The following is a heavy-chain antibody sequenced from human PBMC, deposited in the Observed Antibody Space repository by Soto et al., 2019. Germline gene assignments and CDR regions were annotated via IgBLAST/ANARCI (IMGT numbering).Heavy chain of an antibody. CDR2: ISHGGTT. D-gene: IGHD6-19*01. CDR1: GDSITSGSY. Sequence: SETLSLTCTVSGDSITSGSYWGWIRQPPGEGPEWIASISHGGTTFYNPSLKSRVSISVDSSKDQFSLSLTSVTAADTATYYCARVHVMVVAGSTFDYWGPGTLVTVSS. V-gene: IGHV4-38-2*02. CDR3: ARVHVMVVAGSTFDY. J-gene: IGHJ4*03.